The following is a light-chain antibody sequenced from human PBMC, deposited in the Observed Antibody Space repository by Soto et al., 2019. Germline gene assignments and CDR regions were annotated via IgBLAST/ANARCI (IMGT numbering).Light chain of an antibody. CDR3: QQLKSYPLT. J-gene: IGKJ4*01. CDR2: AAP. V-gene: IGKV1-8*01. CDR1: QGISSY. Sequence: IMMTKSPSSLSAYTGDRVTITCRASQGISSYLAWYQQKPGKAPKLLIYAAPTLQSGAPSRFSGSGSGTEFALTISSLQPEDSATYYCQQLKSYPLTFGGGTKVDIK.